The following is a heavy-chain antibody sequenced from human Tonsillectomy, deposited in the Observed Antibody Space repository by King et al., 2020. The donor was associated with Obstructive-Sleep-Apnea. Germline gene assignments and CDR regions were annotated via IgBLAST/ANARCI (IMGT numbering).Heavy chain of an antibody. CDR1: GDSISSGDYY. D-gene: IGHD5-18*01. Sequence: VQLQESGPGLVKPSQTLSLTCTVSGDSISSGDYYWTWSRQPPGKGLEWIGYIYYSGSTYYTPSLKSRLTISVDTSKNQFSLQLTSVTAADTAVYYCARASYSYGYRYYFDYWGQGTLVTVSS. CDR3: ARASYSYGYRYYFDY. J-gene: IGHJ4*02. CDR2: IYYSGST. V-gene: IGHV4-30-4*01.